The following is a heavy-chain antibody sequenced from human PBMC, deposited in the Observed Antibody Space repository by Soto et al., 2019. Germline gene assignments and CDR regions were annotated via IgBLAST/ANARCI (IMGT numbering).Heavy chain of an antibody. D-gene: IGHD3-22*01. V-gene: IGHV3-23*01. CDR3: ARDYGPSGSFFDY. Sequence: PGGSLRLSCAASAFTFSSYGLTWVRQAPGKGLEWVSSITGSGISTYYADSVKGRFTISRDNSKNTLSLQMNSLRAEDSAVYYCARDYGPSGSFFDYWGQGALVTVSS. CDR2: ITGSGIST. J-gene: IGHJ4*02. CDR1: AFTFSSYG.